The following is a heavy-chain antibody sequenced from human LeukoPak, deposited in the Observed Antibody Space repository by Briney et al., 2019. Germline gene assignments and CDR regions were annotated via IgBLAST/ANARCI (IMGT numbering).Heavy chain of an antibody. D-gene: IGHD6-13*01. CDR1: GDSISSSSYY. CDR2: IFYSGTT. Sequence: SETLSLTCTVSGDSISSSSYYWGWIRQPPGKGLEWVGSIFYSGTTSYNPSLKSRVTISVDTSKNQLSLKLSSVNAADTAVFYCATYSSSWYFFDYWGQGTLVTVSS. CDR3: ATYSSSWYFFDY. J-gene: IGHJ4*02. V-gene: IGHV4-39*01.